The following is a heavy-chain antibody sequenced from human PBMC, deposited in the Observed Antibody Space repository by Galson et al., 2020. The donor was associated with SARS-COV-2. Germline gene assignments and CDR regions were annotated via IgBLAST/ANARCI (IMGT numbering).Heavy chain of an antibody. V-gene: IGHV1-69*13. D-gene: IGHD5-12*01. J-gene: IGHJ4*02. CDR1: GGTFSSYA. CDR3: ARGALLTRNMASAYFFED. CDR2: IIPIFGTA. Sequence: VKVSCKASGGTFSSYAISWVRQAPGQGLEWMGGIIPIFGTANYAQKFQGRVTITAAESTSTAYMELSSLRSEDTAVYYCARGALLTRNMASAYFFEDWCRGIRFTV.